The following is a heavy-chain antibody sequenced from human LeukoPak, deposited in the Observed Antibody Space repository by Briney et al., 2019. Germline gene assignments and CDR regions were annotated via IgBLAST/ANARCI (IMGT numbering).Heavy chain of an antibody. CDR2: INHSGST. CDR3: ARGGPDYYDSSGYY. D-gene: IGHD3-22*01. Sequence: SETLSLTCAVYGGSFSGYYWSWIRQPPGKGLEWIGEINHSGSTNYNPSLKSRVTISVDTSKNQFSLKLSSVTAADTAVYYCARGGPDYYDSSGYYLGQGTLVTVSS. V-gene: IGHV4-34*01. CDR1: GGSFSGYY. J-gene: IGHJ4*02.